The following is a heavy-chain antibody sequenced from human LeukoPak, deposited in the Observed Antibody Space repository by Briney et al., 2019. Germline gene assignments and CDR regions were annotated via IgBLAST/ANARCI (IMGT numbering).Heavy chain of an antibody. D-gene: IGHD3-22*01. J-gene: IGHJ4*02. CDR1: GFTVSSNY. V-gene: IGHV3-66*01. CDR3: ARGYYDNSGYLYY. CDR2: IYSGRST. Sequence: GGSLRLSCAASGFTVSSNYMTWVRQAPGKRLEWVSVIYSGRSTYYADSVKGRFIISRDSSKNTLYLQMNSLRAEDTAVYYCARGYYDNSGYLYYWGQGTLVTVSS.